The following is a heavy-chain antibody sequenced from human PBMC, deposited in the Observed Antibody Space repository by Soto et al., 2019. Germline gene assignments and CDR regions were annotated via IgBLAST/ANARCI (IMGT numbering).Heavy chain of an antibody. J-gene: IGHJ4*02. V-gene: IGHV4-59*01. CDR3: ALRSMAVVPEY. Sequence: QVQLQESGPGLVKPSETLSLTCAVSGDSISSYYCMWIRQPPGMGLESIGYLYYGRSANYNPSLKSRVTLSGDTSTNQCSLTLSSMTAADTAVYYCALRSMAVVPEYWGQGTLVTVSS. CDR1: GDSISSYY. CDR2: LYYGRSA. D-gene: IGHD3-22*01.